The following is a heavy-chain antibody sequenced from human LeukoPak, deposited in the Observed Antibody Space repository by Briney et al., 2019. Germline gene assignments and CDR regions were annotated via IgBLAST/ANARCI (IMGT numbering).Heavy chain of an antibody. CDR3: ARPGEYSSPSEGWFDP. V-gene: IGHV4-38-2*01. CDR2: IYHSGST. CDR1: GYSISSGYY. J-gene: IGHJ5*02. D-gene: IGHD6-6*01. Sequence: SETLSLTCAVSGYSISSGYYWGWIRQPPGKGLEWIGSIYHSGSTYCNPSLKSRVTISVDTSKNQFSLKLSSVTAADTAVYYCARPGEYSSPSEGWFDPWGQGTLVTVSS.